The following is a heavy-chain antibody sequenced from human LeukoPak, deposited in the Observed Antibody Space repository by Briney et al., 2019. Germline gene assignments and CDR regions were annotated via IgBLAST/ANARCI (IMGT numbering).Heavy chain of an antibody. CDR2: IYPGDSDT. J-gene: IGHJ4*02. V-gene: IGHV5-51*01. CDR3: ARLGSGWDSQGLHF. Sequence: GESLKISCKGSGYSFISYWIGWVRQMPGKGLECMGIIYPGDSDTKYGPSFQGQVTISADKSISTAYIQWSSLKASDSAMYYCARLGSGWDSQGLHFWGQGTLVTVSS. CDR1: GYSFISYW. D-gene: IGHD6-19*01.